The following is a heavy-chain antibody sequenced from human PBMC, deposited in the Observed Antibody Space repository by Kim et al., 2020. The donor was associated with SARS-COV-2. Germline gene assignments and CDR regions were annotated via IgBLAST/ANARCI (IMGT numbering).Heavy chain of an antibody. Sequence: GGSLRLSCTASGFTFGDYVMSWVRQAPGKGLEWVGFIRSKAYGGTTEYAASVKGRFTIPRDDSKSIAYLQMNSLKTEDTAVYYCTRVGGGELRYFDWFSDFDYWGQGTLVTVSS. D-gene: IGHD3-9*01. CDR2: IRSKAYGGTT. J-gene: IGHJ4*02. CDR3: TRVGGGELRYFDWFSDFDY. V-gene: IGHV3-49*04. CDR1: GFTFGDYV.